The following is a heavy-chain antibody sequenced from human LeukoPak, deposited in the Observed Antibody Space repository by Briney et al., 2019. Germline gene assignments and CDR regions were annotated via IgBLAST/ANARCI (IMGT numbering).Heavy chain of an antibody. J-gene: IGHJ4*02. CDR3: EIDTPRDGYVDY. CDR2: IYSGGST. CDR1: GFTVSSNY. V-gene: IGHV3-66*02. Sequence: PGGSLRLSCAASGFTVSSNYMSWVRQAPGKGLEWVSVIYSGGSTYYADSVKGRFTISRDNSKNTLYLQMNSLRAEDTAVYYCEIDTPRDGYVDYWGQGTLVTVSS. D-gene: IGHD5-24*01.